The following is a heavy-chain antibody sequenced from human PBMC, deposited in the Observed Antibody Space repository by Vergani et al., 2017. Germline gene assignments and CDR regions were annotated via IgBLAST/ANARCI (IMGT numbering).Heavy chain of an antibody. CDR2: IYYSGGT. J-gene: IGHJ3*01. D-gene: IGHD3-22*01. CDR1: GASIRSSNYY. CDR3: ALRSGGYDSGRKVHPLRTAFGV. Sequence: QLQLQESGPGLVKPSATLSLTCSVSGASIRSSNYYWGWIRQPPGKWLEWIASIYYSGGTYFNPSIKSRVTISVDTSKNKFSLKLSSVTAAHTAVYFCALRSGGYDSGRKVHPLRTAFGVWGHGTVVTVSS. V-gene: IGHV4-39*01.